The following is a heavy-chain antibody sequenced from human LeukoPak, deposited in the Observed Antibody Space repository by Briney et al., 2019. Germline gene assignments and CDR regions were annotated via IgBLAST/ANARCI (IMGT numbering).Heavy chain of an antibody. V-gene: IGHV5-10-1*01. CDR1: GYGFTSYW. CDR2: IDPSDSYT. Sequence: GESLRISCEGSGYGFTSYWITWVRQMPGKGLEWMGRIDPSDSYTNYSPPFQGHVTISADKSINTAYLQWSTLKASDTAMYYCARLVGYTHAHSDHWGQGTLVTVSS. J-gene: IGHJ4*02. D-gene: IGHD5-18*01. CDR3: ARLVGYTHAHSDH.